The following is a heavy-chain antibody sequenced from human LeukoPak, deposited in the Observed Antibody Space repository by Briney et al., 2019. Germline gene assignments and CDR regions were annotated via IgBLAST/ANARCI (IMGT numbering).Heavy chain of an antibody. J-gene: IGHJ5*02. CDR3: ARADGLHNWFDP. Sequence: ASVKVSCKASGYTFTSYDINWVRQATGQGLEWMGWMNPNSGNKGYAQKFQGRVTMTRNTSISTAYMELSSLRSEDTAVYYCARADGLHNWFDPWGQGTLVTVSS. D-gene: IGHD3-16*01. CDR1: GYTFTSYD. CDR2: MNPNSGNK. V-gene: IGHV1-8*01.